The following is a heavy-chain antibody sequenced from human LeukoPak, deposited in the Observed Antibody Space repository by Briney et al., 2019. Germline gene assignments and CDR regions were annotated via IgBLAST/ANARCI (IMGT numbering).Heavy chain of an antibody. V-gene: IGHV3-53*01. CDR3: GKDLTTREAADWFDP. J-gene: IGHJ5*02. Sequence: GGSLRLSCAASGFTFSNAWMSWVRQAPGKGLEWVSVIYSGGSTYYADSVKGRFTISRDNSKNTLYLQMNSLRAEDTAVYYCGKDLTTREAADWFDPWDQGSPVTVSS. D-gene: IGHD1-14*01. CDR1: GFTFSNAW. CDR2: IYSGGST.